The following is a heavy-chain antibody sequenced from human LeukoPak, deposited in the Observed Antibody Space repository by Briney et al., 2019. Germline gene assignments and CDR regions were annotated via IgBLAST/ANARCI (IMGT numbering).Heavy chain of an antibody. Sequence: PGGSLRLSCAASGFTFSGYAMSWVRQAPGKGLEWVSAIIGSGDTTYYAASVKGRLTISRDNSKNTLYLQMNSLRAEDTAVYYCAKPPIAAAGEYYFDYWGQGTLVTVSS. D-gene: IGHD6-13*01. V-gene: IGHV3-23*01. CDR1: GFTFSGYA. CDR2: IIGSGDTT. CDR3: AKPPIAAAGEYYFDY. J-gene: IGHJ4*02.